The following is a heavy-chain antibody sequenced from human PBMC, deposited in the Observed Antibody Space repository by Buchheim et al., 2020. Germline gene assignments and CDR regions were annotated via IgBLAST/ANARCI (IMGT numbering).Heavy chain of an antibody. V-gene: IGHV3-74*01. Sequence: EVQLVESGGGLVQSGGSLRLSCAASGFTFSNYWVHWVRQAPGEGLVWVSRINSDGSSTNYADSVKGRFTISRDNAKNTLYLQMTSLRAEDTAVYYCARGNSRDVYNIFDYWGQGTL. D-gene: IGHD5-24*01. CDR2: INSDGSST. CDR1: GFTFSNYW. J-gene: IGHJ4*02. CDR3: ARGNSRDVYNIFDY.